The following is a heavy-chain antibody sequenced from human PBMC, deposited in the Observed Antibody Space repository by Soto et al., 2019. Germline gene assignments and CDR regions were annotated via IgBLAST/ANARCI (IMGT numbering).Heavy chain of an antibody. CDR1: GWTFTRCY. Sequence: AAVNVSCKACGWTFTRCYMHGVGQAPGREGEGMGIINPSGGITSYAQKFQGRVTMTTYTSTSTVYMELSSLRSEDKAVYYCARDPGGPGSSSLYMGGYYYYGMDVWGQGTTVTVSS. D-gene: IGHD6-13*01. CDR3: ARDPGGPGSSSLYMGGYYYYGMDV. CDR2: INPSGGIT. V-gene: IGHV1-46*01. J-gene: IGHJ6*02.